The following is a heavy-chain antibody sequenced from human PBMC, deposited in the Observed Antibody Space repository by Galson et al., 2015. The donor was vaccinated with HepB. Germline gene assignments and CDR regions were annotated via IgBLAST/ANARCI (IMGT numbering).Heavy chain of an antibody. CDR2: IYSDGTT. CDR3: ASHPDYGDY. J-gene: IGHJ4*02. Sequence: LSLTCTVSGVSIGTYYWSWFRQSPGKRIEWIGYIYSDGTTTYSPSLKSRISISVDTAKRRLSLTVRSVTAADTAVYSCASHPDYGDYWGQGTLVTVSS. V-gene: IGHV4-59*08. CDR1: GVSIGTYY.